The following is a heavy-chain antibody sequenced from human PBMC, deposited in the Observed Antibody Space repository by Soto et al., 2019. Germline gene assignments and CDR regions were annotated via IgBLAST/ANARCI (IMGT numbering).Heavy chain of an antibody. J-gene: IGHJ5*02. CDR1: DDSMRSFS. Sequence: SETLSLTCTVSDDSMRSFSWRWNRQPPGKGLEWIGSLHHSGGTSYSPSLKSRVVMSVDASKKYFSLKETSVTPTDTAMYYCARAYYDFWSGYLNWFDPWGQGTLVT. D-gene: IGHD3-3*01. CDR3: ARAYYDFWSGYLNWFDP. CDR2: LHHSGGT. V-gene: IGHV4-59*01.